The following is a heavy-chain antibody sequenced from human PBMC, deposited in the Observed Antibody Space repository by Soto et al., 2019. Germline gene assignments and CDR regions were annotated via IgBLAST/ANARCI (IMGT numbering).Heavy chain of an antibody. CDR2: MNPNSGNT. CDR1: GYTFTSYD. J-gene: IGHJ5*02. Sequence: ASVKVSCKASGYTFTSYDINWVRQATGQGLEWMGWMNPNSGNTGYAQKFQGRVTMTRNTSISTAYMELSSLRSEDTAVYYCAREVIAAAGTEVPLFDPWGQGTLVTVSS. V-gene: IGHV1-8*01. CDR3: AREVIAAAGTEVPLFDP. D-gene: IGHD6-13*01.